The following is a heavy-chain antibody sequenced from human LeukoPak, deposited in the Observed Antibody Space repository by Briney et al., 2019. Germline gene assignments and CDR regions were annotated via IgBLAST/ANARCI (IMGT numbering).Heavy chain of an antibody. CDR2: INSDGSST. J-gene: IGHJ3*02. D-gene: IGHD5-18*01. CDR3: AREGRGYSYGNACDI. CDR1: GFTFSSYW. V-gene: IGHV3-74*01. Sequence: GGSLRLSCAASGFTFSSYWMHWVRQAPGKGLVWVSRINSDGSSTSYADSVKGRFTISRDNAKNTLYLQMNSLRAEDTAVYYCAREGRGYSYGNACDIWGGGAMVSVSS.